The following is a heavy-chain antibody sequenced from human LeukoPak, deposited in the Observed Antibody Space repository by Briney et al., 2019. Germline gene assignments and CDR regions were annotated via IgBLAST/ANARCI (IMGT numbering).Heavy chain of an antibody. CDR1: GGSYSGYY. CDR2: INHSGST. J-gene: IGHJ4*02. D-gene: IGHD3-16*01. CDR3: ASLSFGGVPDY. Sequence: PSETLSLTCAVYGGSYSGYYWSWIRQPPGKGLEGIGEINHSGSTNYNPSLKSRVTISVDTSKNQFSLKLSSVTAADTAVYYCASLSFGGVPDYWGQGTLVTVSS. V-gene: IGHV4-34*01.